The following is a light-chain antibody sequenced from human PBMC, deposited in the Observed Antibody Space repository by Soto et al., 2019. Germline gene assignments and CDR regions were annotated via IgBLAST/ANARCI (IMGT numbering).Light chain of an antibody. Sequence: QSALTQPASVSGSPGQSIAISCTGSSSDVGGYNYVSWYQQHPGKAPQLIIYEVTNRPSGVSNRFSGSKSGNTASLTISGLQAEDEADYYCSSYTSSSTRVFGTGTQLTVL. CDR1: SSDVGGYNY. CDR2: EVT. J-gene: IGLJ1*01. V-gene: IGLV2-14*01. CDR3: SSYTSSSTRV.